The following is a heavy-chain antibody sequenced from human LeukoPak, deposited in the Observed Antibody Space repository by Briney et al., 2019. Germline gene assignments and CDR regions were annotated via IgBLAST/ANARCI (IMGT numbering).Heavy chain of an antibody. J-gene: IGHJ4*02. V-gene: IGHV3-48*01. CDR2: ISSSSSTI. CDR3: TSSDYILFDY. CDR1: GFTFSSYS. D-gene: IGHD4-11*01. Sequence: GGSLRLSCAASGFTFSSYSMNWVRQAPGKGLEWVSYISSSSSTIYYADSVKGRFTISRDNAKTSVYLQMNSLRAEDTAVYYCTSSDYILFDYWGQGTLVTVSS.